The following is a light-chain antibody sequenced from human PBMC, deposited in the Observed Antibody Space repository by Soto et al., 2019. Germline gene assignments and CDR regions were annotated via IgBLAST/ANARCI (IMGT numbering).Light chain of an antibody. CDR1: SSNIGAGSD. CDR2: GNS. Sequence: QSVLTQPPSVSGAPGQRVTISCTGGSSNIGAGSDVHWYQQRPGTAPKLLIYGNSNRPSGVPDRFSGSKSGTSASLAITGLQAEDEAGYYCQSYDNSLGGYVLFGGGTKLTVL. J-gene: IGLJ2*01. CDR3: QSYDNSLGGYVL. V-gene: IGLV1-40*01.